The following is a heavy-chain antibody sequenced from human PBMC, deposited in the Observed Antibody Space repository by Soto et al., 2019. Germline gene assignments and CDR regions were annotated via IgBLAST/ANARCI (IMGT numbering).Heavy chain of an antibody. V-gene: IGHV4-4*07. CDR3: ARDVYGSTTSGYYYYGMDV. Sequence: SETLSLTCSVSGGSISSYYWNWIRQPAGKGLEWVGRIYASGSTNYNPSLESRVAMSVDTSKNQFSLKVSPVTAADTAVYYCARDVYGSTTSGYYYYGMDVWGQGTTVTVSS. D-gene: IGHD2-2*01. CDR1: GGSISSYY. J-gene: IGHJ6*02. CDR2: IYASGST.